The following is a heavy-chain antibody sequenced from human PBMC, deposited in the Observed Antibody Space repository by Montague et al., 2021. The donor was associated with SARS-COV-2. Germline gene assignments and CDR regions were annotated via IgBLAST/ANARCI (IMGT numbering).Heavy chain of an antibody. J-gene: IGHJ4*02. CDR2: VHHDGSSGSA. Sequence: SETLSLTCTVSGGSFKNYYWSWIRRPPGKGLEWIGYVHHDGSSGSANYNPSVWSRVTISVDTSKKQFSLHLSSVTPADTAVYFCARVFDNSGYALDYWGQGTQVTVSS. CDR3: ARVFDNSGYALDY. CDR1: GGSFKNYY. D-gene: IGHD5-12*01. V-gene: IGHV4-59*01.